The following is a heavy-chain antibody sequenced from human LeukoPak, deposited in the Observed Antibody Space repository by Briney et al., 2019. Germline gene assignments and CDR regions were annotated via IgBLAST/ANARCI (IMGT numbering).Heavy chain of an antibody. V-gene: IGHV4-39*07. J-gene: IGHJ4*02. Sequence: SETLSLTCNVSGGSISSSSYYWGWIRQPPGKGLEWIGSIYFSGRTYYNMSLKSRVTISIDTSKNQFSLKLSSVTAADTAVYYCAGHDSSGYYYYDYWGQGTLVTVSS. CDR2: IYFSGRT. D-gene: IGHD3-22*01. CDR3: AGHDSSGYYYYDY. CDR1: GGSISSSSYY.